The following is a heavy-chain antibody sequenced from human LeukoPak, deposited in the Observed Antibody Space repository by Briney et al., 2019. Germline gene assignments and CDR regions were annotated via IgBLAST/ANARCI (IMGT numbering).Heavy chain of an antibody. CDR1: GYTFTGYY. CDR3: AGGGSYGDFDY. J-gene: IGHJ4*02. V-gene: IGHV1-2*02. CDR2: INPNSGAT. D-gene: IGHD5-18*01. Sequence: ASVKVSCKASGYTFTGYYMHWVRQAPGQGLEWMGWINPNSGATNCAQKFQGRVTMTRDTSISTAYMELSRLRSDDTAVYYCAGGGSYGDFDYWGQGTLVTVSS.